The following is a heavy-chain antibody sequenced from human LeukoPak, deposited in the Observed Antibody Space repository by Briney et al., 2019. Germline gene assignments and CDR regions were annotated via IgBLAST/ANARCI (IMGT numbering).Heavy chain of an antibody. V-gene: IGHV3-30*18. CDR3: AKDLGKGDWGVY. D-gene: IGHD7-27*01. CDR1: GFTFGSYG. J-gene: IGHJ4*02. CDR2: ISYDGSNK. Sequence: PGRSLRLSCAASGFTFGSYGMHWVRQAPGKGLEWVAVISYDGSNKYYADSVKGRFTISRDNSKNTLYLQMNSLRAEDTAVYYCAKDLGKGDWGVYWGQGTLVTVSS.